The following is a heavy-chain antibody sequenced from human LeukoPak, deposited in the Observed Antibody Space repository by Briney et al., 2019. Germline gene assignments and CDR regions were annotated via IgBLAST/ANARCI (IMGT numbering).Heavy chain of an antibody. CDR3: WGFEGEAGKKFDY. Sequence: SETLSLTCTVSGGSITSSFYWSWIRQSPGKGLEWIGYIYYTGSTNYNPSLKSRVTISVDTSKNQFSLKLSSVTATDTAVYYCWGFEGEAGKKFDYWGQGTLVTVSS. CDR2: IYYTGST. CDR1: GGSITSSFY. V-gene: IGHV4-59*01. J-gene: IGHJ4*02. D-gene: IGHD3-16*01.